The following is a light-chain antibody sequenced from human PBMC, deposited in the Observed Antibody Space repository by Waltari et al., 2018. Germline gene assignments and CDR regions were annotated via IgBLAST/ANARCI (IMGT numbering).Light chain of an antibody. J-gene: IGKJ2*01. Sequence: DIVMTQSPDSLAVSLGERATINCRSSQSVLISSNNKNSLAWYRQKPGQPPELLIYWASTRDSGVPERFSASGSGSQFTLTITSLQAEDVAVYYCQQYYTIPYTFGQGTKLEIK. CDR2: WAS. CDR3: QQYYTIPYT. V-gene: IGKV4-1*01. CDR1: QSVLISSNNKNS.